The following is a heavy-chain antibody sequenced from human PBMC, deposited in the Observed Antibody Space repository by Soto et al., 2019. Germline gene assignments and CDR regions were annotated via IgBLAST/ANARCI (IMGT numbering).Heavy chain of an antibody. CDR3: ARAPNDYGDFIGAFDI. Sequence: QVQLQESGPGLVKPSGTLSLTCAVSSGSISSSNWWSWVRQPPGKGLEWIGEIYHSGSTNYNTSLKSRVTISVDKSKNQFSLTLSSVTAADTAVYYCARAPNDYGDFIGAFDIWGQGTMVTVAS. CDR2: IYHSGST. CDR1: SGSISSSNW. D-gene: IGHD4-17*01. J-gene: IGHJ3*02. V-gene: IGHV4-4*02.